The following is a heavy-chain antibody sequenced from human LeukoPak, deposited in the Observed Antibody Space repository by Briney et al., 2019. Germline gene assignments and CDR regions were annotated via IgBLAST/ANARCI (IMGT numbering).Heavy chain of an antibody. CDR3: AELGITMIGGV. Sequence: SGGSLRLSCAASGFTFSSHWMSWVRQAPGKGLEWVANIKQDGSEKYYVDSVKGRFTISRDNAKNSLYLQMNSLRAEDTAVYDCAELGITMIGGVWGKGTTVTISS. CDR2: IKQDGSEK. J-gene: IGHJ6*04. CDR1: GFTFSSHW. V-gene: IGHV3-7*01. D-gene: IGHD3-10*02.